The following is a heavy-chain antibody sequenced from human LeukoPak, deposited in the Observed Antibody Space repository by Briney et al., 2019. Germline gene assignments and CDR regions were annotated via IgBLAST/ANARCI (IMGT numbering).Heavy chain of an antibody. CDR1: GFIFSSYW. CDR2: IKQDGSAE. V-gene: IGHV3-7*01. CDR3: AGGSGWLINS. J-gene: IGHJ4*02. Sequence: GGSLRLSCAASGFIFSSYWMAWVRQAPGKGLEWVANIKQDGSAENYVDSVQGRFTISRDNAEKALYLQMNSLRAEDTVMYYCAGGSGWLINSWGQGTLVTVSS. D-gene: IGHD3-10*01.